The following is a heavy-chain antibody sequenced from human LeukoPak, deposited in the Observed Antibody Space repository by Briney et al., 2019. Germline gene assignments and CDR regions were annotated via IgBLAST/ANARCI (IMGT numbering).Heavy chain of an antibody. Sequence: GGSLRLSCAASGFTFSSYSMNWVRQAPGKGLEWVSSISSSSSYIYYADSVKGRFTTSRDNAKNSLYLQMNSLRAEDTAVYYCARDLKGSRDGYNLLYWGQGTLVTVSS. CDR3: ARDLKGSRDGYNLLY. V-gene: IGHV3-21*01. D-gene: IGHD5-24*01. CDR2: ISSSSSYI. J-gene: IGHJ4*02. CDR1: GFTFSSYS.